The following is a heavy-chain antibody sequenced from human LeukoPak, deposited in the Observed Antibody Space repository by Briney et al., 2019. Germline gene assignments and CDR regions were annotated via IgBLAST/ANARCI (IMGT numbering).Heavy chain of an antibody. J-gene: IGHJ4*02. CDR3: ARLGYCSSTSCYAGAYYFDY. CDR1: GYTFTSYG. V-gene: IGHV1-18*01. CDR2: ISAYNGNT. D-gene: IGHD2-2*01. Sequence: GASVKVSCKASGYTFTSYGISWVRQAPGQGLEWMGWISAYNGNTNYAQKLQGRVTMTTDTSTSTAYMELRSLRSDDTAVYYCARLGYCSSTSCYAGAYYFDYWGQGTLVTVSS.